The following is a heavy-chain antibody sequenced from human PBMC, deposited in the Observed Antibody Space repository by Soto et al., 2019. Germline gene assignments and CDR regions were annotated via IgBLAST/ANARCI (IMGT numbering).Heavy chain of an antibody. J-gene: IGHJ4*02. V-gene: IGHV1-18*01. CDR3: ARVPDYGGNSGNDY. D-gene: IGHD4-17*01. CDR1: GYIFITYG. Sequence: ASVKVSCKASGYIFITYGISWVRQAPGQGLEWMGRISPYNGNTNYAQKFQGRVTITADKSTSTAYMELSSLRSEDTAVYYCARVPDYGGNSGNDYWGQGTLVTVSS. CDR2: ISPYNGNT.